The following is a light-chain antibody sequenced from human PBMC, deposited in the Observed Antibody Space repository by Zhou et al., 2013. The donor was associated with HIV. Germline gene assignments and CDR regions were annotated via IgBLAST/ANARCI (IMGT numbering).Light chain of an antibody. V-gene: IGKV1-16*02. Sequence: DIQMTQSPSSVSASIGDRVTITCRASQDIRQNLAWFQQKPGKPPKSLIYGASSLQTGVPSKFSGSGSGTDFTLTISSLQPEDFATYYCQQYNSYPVTFGGGTKVEIK. CDR3: QQYNSYPVT. CDR1: QDIRQN. J-gene: IGKJ4*01. CDR2: GAS.